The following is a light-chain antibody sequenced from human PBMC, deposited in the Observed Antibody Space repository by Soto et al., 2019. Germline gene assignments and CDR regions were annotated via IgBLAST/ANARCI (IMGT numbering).Light chain of an antibody. J-gene: IGKJ1*01. CDR3: QQYGSLSWK. Sequence: IVLTQSPGTLSLSPGERATLSCRASQTGSNSYLAWYQQKSGQAPRLLIYGVSTRATGIPDRFSGSGSGTDLTLTISRLEPEDFAVYHCQQYGSLSWKFGQGTKV. CDR2: GVS. CDR1: QTGSNSY. V-gene: IGKV3-20*01.